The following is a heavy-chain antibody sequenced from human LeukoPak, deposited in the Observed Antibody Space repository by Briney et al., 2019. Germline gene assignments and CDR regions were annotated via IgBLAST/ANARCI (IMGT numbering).Heavy chain of an antibody. V-gene: IGHV1-69*04. D-gene: IGHD6-19*01. CDR1: GGTFSSYT. CDR3: ARDLTAVVGPPLALYGMDV. CDR2: IIPILGIA. Sequence: ASVKVSCKASGGTFSSYTISWVRQAPGQGLEWMGRIIPILGIANYAQKFQGRVTITADKSTSTAYMELSSLRSEDTAVYYCARDLTAVVGPPLALYGMDVWGQGTTVTVSS. J-gene: IGHJ6*02.